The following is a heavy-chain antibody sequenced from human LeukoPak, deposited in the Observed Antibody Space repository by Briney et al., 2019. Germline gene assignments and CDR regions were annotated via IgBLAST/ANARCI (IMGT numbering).Heavy chain of an antibody. CDR1: GYSFTSYW. D-gene: IGHD3-10*01. Sequence: GESLKISCKGSGYSFTSYWIGWVRQMPGKGLEWMGIIYPGDSDTRYRPSFQGQVTISADKSISTAYLQWGSLQASDTPMYYCARQVRGVAAFDYWGQGTLVTVSS. CDR2: IYPGDSDT. V-gene: IGHV5-51*01. CDR3: ARQVRGVAAFDY. J-gene: IGHJ4*02.